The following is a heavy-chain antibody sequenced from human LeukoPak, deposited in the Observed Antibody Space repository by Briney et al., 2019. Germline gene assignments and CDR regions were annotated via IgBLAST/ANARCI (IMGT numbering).Heavy chain of an antibody. CDR3: AKGIAAAYGMDV. CDR1: GFTFSSYA. D-gene: IGHD6-13*01. Sequence: GGSLRLSCAASGFTFSSYAMSWVRQAPGKGLEWVSAISGSGGSTYYADSVKGRFTISRDNSKNTLYLQMNSLRAEDTAVYYRAKGIAAAYGMDVWGQGTTVTVSS. J-gene: IGHJ6*02. CDR2: ISGSGGST. V-gene: IGHV3-23*01.